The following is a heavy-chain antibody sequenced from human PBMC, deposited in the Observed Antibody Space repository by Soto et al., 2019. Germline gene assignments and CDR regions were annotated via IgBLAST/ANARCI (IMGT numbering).Heavy chain of an antibody. J-gene: IGHJ5*02. CDR2: ISSSSTI. D-gene: IGHD1-7*01. Sequence: PGGSLRLSCAASGFTFSSYSMNWVRQAPGKGLEWVSYISSSSTIYYADSVKGRFTISRDNAKNSLYLQMNSLRDEDTAVYYCAREGASTGTNHWGQGTLVTVSS. CDR1: GFTFSSYS. V-gene: IGHV3-48*02. CDR3: AREGASTGTNH.